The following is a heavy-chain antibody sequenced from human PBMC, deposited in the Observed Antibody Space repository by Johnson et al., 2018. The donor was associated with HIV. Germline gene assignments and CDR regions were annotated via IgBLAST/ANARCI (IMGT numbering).Heavy chain of an antibody. CDR1: GFTFSSYG. V-gene: IGHV3-33*06. Sequence: QVQLVESGGGVVQPGRSLRLSCAASGFTFSSYGMHWVRQAPGKGLEWVAVIWYDGSNKYYADSVKGRFTISRDDSKNTMYLQMNSRTALDTAVYYCAKDICDYDSRGYSAFDMWGQGTMVAVSS. D-gene: IGHD3-22*01. J-gene: IGHJ3*02. CDR2: IWYDGSNK. CDR3: AKDICDYDSRGYSAFDM.